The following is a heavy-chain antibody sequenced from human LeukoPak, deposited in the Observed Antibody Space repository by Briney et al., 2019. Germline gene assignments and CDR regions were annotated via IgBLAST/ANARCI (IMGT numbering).Heavy chain of an antibody. J-gene: IGHJ4*02. CDR1: GFTFSSYA. Sequence: GGSLRLSCAASGFTFSSYAMSWVRQAPGKGLEWVSAISGSGGSTYYADSVKGRFTISRDNSKNTLYLQMDSLRPEDTAVYYCAKSQLIGSYHPPGYWGQGTLVTVSS. D-gene: IGHD3-10*01. CDR3: AKSQLIGSYHPPGY. CDR2: ISGSGGST. V-gene: IGHV3-23*01.